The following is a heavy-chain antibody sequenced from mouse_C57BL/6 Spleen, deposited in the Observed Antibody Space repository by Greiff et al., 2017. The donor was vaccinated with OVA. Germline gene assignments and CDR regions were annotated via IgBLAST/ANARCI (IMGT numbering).Heavy chain of an antibody. CDR2: INPNNGGT. D-gene: IGHD2-3*01. CDR1: GYTFTDYY. J-gene: IGHJ4*01. Sequence: VQLQQSGPELVKPGASVKISCKASGYTFTDYYMNWVKQSHGKSLEWIGDINPNNGGTSYNQKFKGKATLTVDKSSSTAYMELRSLTSEDSAVDYCARRGGYYGAMDYWGQGTSVTVSS. CDR3: ARRGGYYGAMDY. V-gene: IGHV1-26*01.